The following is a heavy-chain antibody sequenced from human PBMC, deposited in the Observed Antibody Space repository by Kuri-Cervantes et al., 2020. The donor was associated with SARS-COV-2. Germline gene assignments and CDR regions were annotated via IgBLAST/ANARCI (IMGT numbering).Heavy chain of an antibody. CDR1: GFTFSSYS. CDR3: ARENPYCSGGSCYSGAFDI. CDR2: IWYDGSNK. J-gene: IGHJ3*02. V-gene: IGHV3-33*08. D-gene: IGHD2-15*01. Sequence: GESLKISCAASGFTFSSYSMNWVRQAPGKGLEWVAVIWYDGSNKYHADSVKGRFTISRDNSKNTLYLQMNSLRAEDTAVYYCARENPYCSGGSCYSGAFDIWGQGTMVTVSS.